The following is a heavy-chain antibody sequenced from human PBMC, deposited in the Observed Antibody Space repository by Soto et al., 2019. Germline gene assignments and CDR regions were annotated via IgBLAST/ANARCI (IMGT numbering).Heavy chain of an antibody. CDR1: GFSLSTTDMS. D-gene: IGHD5-12*01. J-gene: IGHJ4*02. CDR3: AHSVAHQGQGSGYYGADC. Sequence: QITLKESGPTLVKPTQTLTLTCSFSGFSLSTTDMSVGWIRQPPGKALEWLALIYWDDDKRYSPSLKRRLTITKDTSKNQVVLTMTNMDPVDTATYYCAHSVAHQGQGSGYYGADCWGQGTLVTVSS. CDR2: IYWDDDK. V-gene: IGHV2-5*02.